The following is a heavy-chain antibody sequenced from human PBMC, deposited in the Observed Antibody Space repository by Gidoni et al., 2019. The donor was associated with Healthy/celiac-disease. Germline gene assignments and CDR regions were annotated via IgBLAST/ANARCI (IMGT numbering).Heavy chain of an antibody. CDR1: GFTFDDYA. J-gene: IGHJ4*02. CDR3: AKSPLPYGDYVSDYFDY. CDR2: SSWNSCSI. D-gene: IGHD4-17*01. Sequence: EVQLVDSGGGLVPPGRSLRLSSAHSGFTFDDYAMHWVRQVTGQGLEWVPGSSWNSCSIGYADSVKGRFTISRDNAKSSLYLQMNSLRAEDTALYYCAKSPLPYGDYVSDYFDYWGQGTLVTVSS. V-gene: IGHV3-9*01.